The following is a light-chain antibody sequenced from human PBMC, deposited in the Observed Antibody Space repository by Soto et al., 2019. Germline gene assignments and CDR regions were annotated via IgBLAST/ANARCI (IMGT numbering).Light chain of an antibody. Sequence: QSVLTQPPSASGTPGQRVTISCSGSSSNIGSNIVNWYQHLPGTAPKLVIYSNYQRPSGVPDRFSGSRSGTSASLAITGLQSEDEADYYCATWDDSRNGWVFGGGTKLTVL. CDR3: ATWDDSRNGWV. CDR2: SNY. V-gene: IGLV1-44*01. J-gene: IGLJ3*02. CDR1: SSNIGSNI.